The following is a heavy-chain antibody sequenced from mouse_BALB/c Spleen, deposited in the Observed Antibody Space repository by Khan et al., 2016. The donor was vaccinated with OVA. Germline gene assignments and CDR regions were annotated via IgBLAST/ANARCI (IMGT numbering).Heavy chain of an antibody. J-gene: IGHJ2*01. Sequence: EAELVESGAELVKPGASVKLSCTASGFNIKDTYMHWVKQRPEQGLEWIGRIDPANGNNKYDPKFQGKATITADTSSNTAYLQLSSLTSEDTAVYYCARHGNYVGGFDYWGQGTTLTVSS. CDR1: GFNIKDTY. CDR2: IDPANGNN. D-gene: IGHD2-1*01. CDR3: ARHGNYVGGFDY. V-gene: IGHV14-3*02.